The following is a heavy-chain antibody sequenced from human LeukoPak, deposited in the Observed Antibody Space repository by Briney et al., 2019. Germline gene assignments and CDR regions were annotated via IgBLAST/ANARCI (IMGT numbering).Heavy chain of an antibody. V-gene: IGHV1-46*02. D-gene: IGHD1-26*01. CDR3: ARDNSVGDNAWWFDP. Sequence: ASVKVSCKASGYTFNSDYMHWVRQAHGQGLEWMGLINPTGGSTGYAQKFQGRVTMTRDMSTSTDYMELSSLRSEDTAIYYCARDNSVGDNAWWFDPWGQGTLVTVSS. CDR1: GYTFNSDY. CDR2: INPTGGST. J-gene: IGHJ5*02.